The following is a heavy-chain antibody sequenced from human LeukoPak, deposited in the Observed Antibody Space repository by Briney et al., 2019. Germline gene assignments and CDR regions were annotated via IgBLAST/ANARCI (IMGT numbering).Heavy chain of an antibody. J-gene: IGHJ3*02. Sequence: GGSLRLSCAASGFTVSSNYMSWVRQAPGKGLEWVSVIYSGGSTYYADSVKGRFTISRDNSKNTLYLQMNSLRAEDTAVYYCARDRRNQQELTAMVTRAAFDIWGQGTMVTVSS. D-gene: IGHD5-18*01. CDR2: IYSGGST. CDR1: GFTVSSNY. V-gene: IGHV3-53*01. CDR3: ARDRRNQQELTAMVTRAAFDI.